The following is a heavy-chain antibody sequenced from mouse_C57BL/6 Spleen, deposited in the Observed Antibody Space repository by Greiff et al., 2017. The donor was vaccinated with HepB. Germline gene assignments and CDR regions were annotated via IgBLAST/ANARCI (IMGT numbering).Heavy chain of an antibody. CDR3: ARGRDYYGSRYFDV. Sequence: QVHVKQPGAELVKPGASVKMSCKASGYTFTSYWITWVKQRPGQGLEWIGDIYPGSGSTNYNEKFKSKATLTVDTSSSTAYMQLSSLTSEDSAVYYCARGRDYYGSRYFDVWGTGTTVTVSP. CDR1: GYTFTSYW. V-gene: IGHV1-55*01. J-gene: IGHJ1*03. D-gene: IGHD1-2*01. CDR2: IYPGSGST.